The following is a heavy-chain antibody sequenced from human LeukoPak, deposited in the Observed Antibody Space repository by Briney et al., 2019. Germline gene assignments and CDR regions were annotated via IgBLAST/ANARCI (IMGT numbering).Heavy chain of an antibody. CDR1: GGTFSSYA. Sequence: SVKVSCKASGGTFSSYAISWVRQAPGQGLEWMGGINPIFGTANYAQKFQGRVTITTDESTSTAYMELSSLRSEDTAVYYCAKGDYYDSSGYYPAFDYWGQGTLVTVSS. CDR3: AKGDYYDSSGYYPAFDY. V-gene: IGHV1-69*05. J-gene: IGHJ4*02. D-gene: IGHD3-22*01. CDR2: INPIFGTA.